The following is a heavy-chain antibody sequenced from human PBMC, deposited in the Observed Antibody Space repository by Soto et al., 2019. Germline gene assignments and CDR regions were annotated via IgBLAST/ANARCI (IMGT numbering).Heavy chain of an antibody. Sequence: EVQLVESGGGVVQPGGSLRLSCLASGFTFNNYWMTWVRQAPGKGLEWVAHIKQDGTDKYYVDSVKGRFTISRDNAKNALYLQRHILTVEDTALDYCVRDGPYSWNERHGYGMDVWGQGTTLTV. CDR1: GFTFNNYW. V-gene: IGHV3-7*04. J-gene: IGHJ6*02. CDR2: IKQDGTDK. CDR3: VRDGPYSWNERHGYGMDV. D-gene: IGHD1-1*01.